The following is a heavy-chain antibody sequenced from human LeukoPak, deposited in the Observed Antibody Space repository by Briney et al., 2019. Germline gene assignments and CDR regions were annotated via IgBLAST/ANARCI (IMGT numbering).Heavy chain of an antibody. Sequence: PGGSLRLSCAASGFTFSSYGMHWVRQAPGKGLEWVAVISYDGSNKYYADSVKGRFTISRDNSKNTLYLQMNSLRAEDTAVYYCARDSSGYYYAPDYWGQGTLVTVSS. CDR3: ARDSSGYYYAPDY. J-gene: IGHJ4*02. V-gene: IGHV3-30*19. CDR2: ISYDGSNK. CDR1: GFTFSSYG. D-gene: IGHD3-22*01.